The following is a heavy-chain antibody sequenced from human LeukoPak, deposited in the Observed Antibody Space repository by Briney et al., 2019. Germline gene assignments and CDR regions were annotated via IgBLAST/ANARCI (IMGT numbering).Heavy chain of an antibody. Sequence: SVNVSCTAFLRIFSPYVISGVRQAPGLGREWLGGFIAIFGTANYAQKFQGRVTITADESTSTAYMELSSLRSEDTAVYYCARDLSYYDSSGYYYTNWFDPWGQGTLVAVSS. V-gene: IGHV1-69*13. CDR1: LRIFSPYV. D-gene: IGHD3-22*01. J-gene: IGHJ5*02. CDR3: ARDLSYYDSSGYYYTNWFDP. CDR2: FIAIFGTA.